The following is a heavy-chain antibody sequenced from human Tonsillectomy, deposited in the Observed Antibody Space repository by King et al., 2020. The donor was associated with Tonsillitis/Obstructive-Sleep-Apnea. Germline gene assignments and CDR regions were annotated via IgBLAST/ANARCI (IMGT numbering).Heavy chain of an antibody. CDR3: ARPTNYYSYMDV. CDR2: IYYSGST. V-gene: IGHV4-59*08. CDR1: GGSISSYY. J-gene: IGHJ6*03. Sequence: VQLQESGPGLVKPSETLSLTCTVSGGSISSYYWSWIRQPPGKGLEWIGYIYYSGSTNYNPSLKSRVTISVDTSKNQFSLKLSSVTAADTAVYYCARPTNYYSYMDVWGRGTTVTVSS.